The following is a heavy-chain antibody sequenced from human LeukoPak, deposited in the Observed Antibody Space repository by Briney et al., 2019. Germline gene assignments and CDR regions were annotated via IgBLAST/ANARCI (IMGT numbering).Heavy chain of an antibody. V-gene: IGHV6-1*01. CDR1: GDSVSNSGEA. D-gene: IGHD1-26*01. Sequence: SQTLSLTCAISGDSVSNSGEAWNWIRQSPSRGLEWLGRTYYRSTWFNDYAVSVEGRITINPDTTKNPFSLHLNSVPPEDTAVXYCTKGWAMDVWSQGTTVTVSS. CDR3: TKGWAMDV. CDR2: TYYRSTWFN. J-gene: IGHJ6*02.